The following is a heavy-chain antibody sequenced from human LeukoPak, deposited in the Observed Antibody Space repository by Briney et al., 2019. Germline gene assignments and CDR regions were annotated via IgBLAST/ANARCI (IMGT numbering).Heavy chain of an antibody. D-gene: IGHD3-9*01. CDR1: GGSISSGGYY. CDR3: ARGGYYDILTGYYSGGAFDY. J-gene: IGHJ4*02. Sequence: SETLSLTCTVSGGSISSGGYYWSWIRQPPGKGLEWIGYIYYSGSTYYNPSLKSRVTISVDTSKNQFSLKLSSVTAADTAVYYCARGGYYDILTGYYSGGAFDYWGQGTLVTVSS. CDR2: IYYSGST. V-gene: IGHV4-30-4*01.